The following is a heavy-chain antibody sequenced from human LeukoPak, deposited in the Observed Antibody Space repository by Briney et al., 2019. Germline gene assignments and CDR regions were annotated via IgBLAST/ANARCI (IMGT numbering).Heavy chain of an antibody. J-gene: IGHJ4*02. CDR2: INPSGGST. D-gene: IGHD1-1*01. V-gene: IGHV1-46*01. Sequence: ASVKVSCKASGYTFTSYYMHWVRQAPGQGLEWMGIINPSGGSTSYAQKFQGRVTMTRDTSTSTVYMELSSLRSEGTAVYYCASHHGENDLSLDYWGQGTLVTVSS. CDR3: ASHHGENDLSLDY. CDR1: GYTFTSYY.